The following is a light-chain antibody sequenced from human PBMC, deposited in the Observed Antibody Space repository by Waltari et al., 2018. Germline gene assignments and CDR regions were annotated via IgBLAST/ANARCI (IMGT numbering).Light chain of an antibody. V-gene: IGKV3-20*01. J-gene: IGKJ1*01. CDR1: QSIGRS. CDR2: GAS. CDR3: QKYERLPAT. Sequence: EVGLTQSPGTLSLSPGERVTLSCRASQSIGRSLVWYQQRPGHAPRLLIYGASIRATGFPHTFSGRGSGTDFSLTISRLDPADFAVYFCQKYERLPATFGQGTKVEI.